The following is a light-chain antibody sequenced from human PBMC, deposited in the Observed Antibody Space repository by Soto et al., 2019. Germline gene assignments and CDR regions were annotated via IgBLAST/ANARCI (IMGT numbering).Light chain of an antibody. Sequence: DIQMTQSPSTLSASVGDRVTITSRASQSISHWLAWYQQRPGRGPKLLMYDASSLQSGVPSRFSGSGSGTEFTLTISSLQPDDFAIYYCQQYNSIPWTFGQGTKVDIK. CDR2: DAS. CDR3: QQYNSIPWT. V-gene: IGKV1-5*01. CDR1: QSISHW. J-gene: IGKJ1*01.